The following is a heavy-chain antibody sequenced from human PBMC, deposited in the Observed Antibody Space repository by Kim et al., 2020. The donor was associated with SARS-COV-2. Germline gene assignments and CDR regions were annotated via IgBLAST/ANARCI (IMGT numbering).Heavy chain of an antibody. CDR1: GFTFSSYA. CDR3: AKDGPYCSSTSCLGGAGYYYYYMDV. V-gene: IGHV3-23*01. CDR2: ISGSGGST. J-gene: IGHJ6*03. D-gene: IGHD2-2*01. Sequence: GGSLRLSCAASGFTFSSYAMSWVRQAPGKGLEWVSAISGSGGSTYYADSVKGRFTISRDNSKNTLNLQMNSLRAEDTAVYYCAKDGPYCSSTSCLGGAGYYYYYMDVWGKGTTVTVSS.